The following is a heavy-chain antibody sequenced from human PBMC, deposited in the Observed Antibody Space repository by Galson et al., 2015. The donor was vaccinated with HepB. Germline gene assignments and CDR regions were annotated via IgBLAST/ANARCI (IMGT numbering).Heavy chain of an antibody. Sequence: SVKVSCKASGYTFTSYAMHWVRQAPGQRLEWMGWINAGNGNTKYSQKFQGRVTITRDTSASTAYMELSSLRSEDTAVYYCARSVAVAYYYYYYGMDVWGQGTTVTVSS. CDR2: INAGNGNT. J-gene: IGHJ6*02. CDR1: GYTFTSYA. V-gene: IGHV1-3*01. CDR3: ARSVAVAYYYYYYGMDV. D-gene: IGHD6-19*01.